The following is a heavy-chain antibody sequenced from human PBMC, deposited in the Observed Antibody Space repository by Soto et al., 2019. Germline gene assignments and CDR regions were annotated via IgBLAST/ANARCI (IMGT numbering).Heavy chain of an antibody. J-gene: IGHJ4*02. CDR1: GGSIRSGNYY. CDR3: ARGQPTPLYFDY. CDR2: MSYSGNT. V-gene: IGHV4-31*03. Sequence: LXLTCTVSGGSIRSGNYYWSWILQHPGKGLEWIGSMSYSGNTYYNPSLKSRGTISIDTSRNQLSLKLTSVTAADTALYYCARGQPTPLYFDYWGQGSLVTVSS.